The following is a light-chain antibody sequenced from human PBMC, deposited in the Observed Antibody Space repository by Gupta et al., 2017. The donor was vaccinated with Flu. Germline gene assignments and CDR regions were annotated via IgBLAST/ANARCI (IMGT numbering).Light chain of an antibody. CDR3: RQLYDYPYT. Sequence: DVQLTQSPSFLSASVGDRVSIACRASQDIQSHLAWFQQKPGQAPKLLIYAASSLQSGVPSRFSGSESGTEFTLTISSLQPEDFATYYCRQLYDYPYTFGQGTQLDIK. J-gene: IGKJ2*01. V-gene: IGKV1-9*01. CDR1: QDIQSH. CDR2: AAS.